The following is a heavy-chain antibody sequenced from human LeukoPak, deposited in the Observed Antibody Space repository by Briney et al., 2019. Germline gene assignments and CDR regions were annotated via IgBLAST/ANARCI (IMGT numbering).Heavy chain of an antibody. CDR1: GYTFTSYD. J-gene: IGHJ6*03. CDR2: IIPIFGTA. D-gene: IGHD5-24*01. Sequence: GASVKVSCKASGYTFTSYDINWVRQAPGQGLEWMGGIIPIFGTANYAQKFQGRVTITTDESTSTAYMELSSLRSEDTAVYYCARGWVEMATVGYYYMDVWGKGTTVTVSS. V-gene: IGHV1-69*05. CDR3: ARGWVEMATVGYYYMDV.